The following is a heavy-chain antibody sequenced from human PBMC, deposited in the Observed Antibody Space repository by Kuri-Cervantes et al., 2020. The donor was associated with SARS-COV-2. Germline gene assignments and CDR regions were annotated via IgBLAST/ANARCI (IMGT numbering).Heavy chain of an antibody. Sequence: SETLSLTCTVSGGSISTYYWSWIRQPPGKGLEWIGYLYYSGSTNYNPSLKSRVTISLDTSKNQFSLKPSSVTAADTAVYYCATESYYVAYDYWGQGTLVTVSS. CDR2: LYYSGST. CDR1: GGSISTYY. D-gene: IGHD1-26*01. CDR3: ATESYYVAYDY. V-gene: IGHV4-59*01. J-gene: IGHJ4*02.